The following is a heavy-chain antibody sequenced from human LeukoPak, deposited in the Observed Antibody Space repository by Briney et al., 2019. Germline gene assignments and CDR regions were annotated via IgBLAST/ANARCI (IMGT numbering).Heavy chain of an antibody. CDR3: ARDDGIQGDI. D-gene: IGHD1-26*01. J-gene: IGHJ3*02. CDR2: IYYSGST. Sequence: SETLSLTCTVSGGSISSGGYYWSWIRQHPGKGLEWIGYIYYSGSTYYNPSLKSRVTISVDTSKNQFSLKLSSVTAADTAVYYCARDDGIQGDIWGQGTMVTVSS. V-gene: IGHV4-31*03. CDR1: GGSISSGGYY.